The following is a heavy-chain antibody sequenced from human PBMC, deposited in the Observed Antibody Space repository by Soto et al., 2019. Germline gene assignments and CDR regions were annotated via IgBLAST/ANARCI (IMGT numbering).Heavy chain of an antibody. Sequence: QVQLVQSGAEVKKPGASVKVSCKASGYTFTSYGISWVRQAPGQGLEWMGWISAYNGNTNYAQKLQGRVTMTTDTSTSTAYMELRSLRSDDTAVYFCARDRAARLYGNWFDPWGQGTLVTVSS. V-gene: IGHV1-18*04. CDR1: GYTFTSYG. CDR2: ISAYNGNT. D-gene: IGHD4-17*01. CDR3: ARDRAARLYGNWFDP. J-gene: IGHJ5*02.